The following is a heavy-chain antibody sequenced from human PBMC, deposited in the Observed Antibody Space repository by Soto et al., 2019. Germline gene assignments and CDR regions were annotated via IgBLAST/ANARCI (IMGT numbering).Heavy chain of an antibody. Sequence: LSLTCTVSGGSISSGNYYWSWIRQHPGKGLEWIGYIFYTGSTYYNPSLKSRVTISVDTSKNQFSLRLSSVTAAETAVYYCAREGGDGVDYWGQGTLVTVSS. CDR1: GGSISSGNYY. D-gene: IGHD3-16*01. CDR2: IFYTGST. J-gene: IGHJ4*02. V-gene: IGHV4-31*03. CDR3: AREGGDGVDY.